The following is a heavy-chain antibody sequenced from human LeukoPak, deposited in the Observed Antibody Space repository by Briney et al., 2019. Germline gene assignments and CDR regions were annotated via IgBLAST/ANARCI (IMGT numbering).Heavy chain of an antibody. Sequence: SETLSLTCTVSGGSISSYYWSWIRQPPGKGLEWIGYIYYSGSTNYNPSLKSRVTISVDTSKNQFSLKLSSVTAADTAAYYCARAREYYDFWSGYYKEAGQFDYWGQGTLVTVSS. CDR3: ARAREYYDFWSGYYKEAGQFDY. CDR2: IYYSGST. CDR1: GGSISSYY. D-gene: IGHD3-3*01. J-gene: IGHJ4*02. V-gene: IGHV4-59*01.